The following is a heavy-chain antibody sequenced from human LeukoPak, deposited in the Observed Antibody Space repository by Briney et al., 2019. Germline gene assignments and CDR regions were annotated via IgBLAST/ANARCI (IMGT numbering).Heavy chain of an antibody. CDR2: ISSNGGST. CDR3: ARLWFDP. J-gene: IGHJ5*02. Sequence: GGSLRLSCAASGFTFSSYAMHWVRQAPGKGLEYVSAISSNGGSTYYANSVKGRFTISRDNSKNTLYLQMGSLRAEDMAVYYCARLWFDPWGQGTLVTVSS. CDR1: GFTFSSYA. V-gene: IGHV3-64*01.